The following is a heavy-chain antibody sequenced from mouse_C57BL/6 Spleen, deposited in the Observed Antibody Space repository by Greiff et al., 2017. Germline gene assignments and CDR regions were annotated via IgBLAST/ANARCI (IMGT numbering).Heavy chain of an antibody. CDR3: ARFQDSSGYGY. CDR1: GYTFTSYW. V-gene: IGHV1-61*01. Sequence: QVQLQQPGAELVRPGSSVTLSCKASGYTFTSYWMDWVKQRPGQGLEWIGNIYPSDSETHYNQKFKDKATLTVDKSSSTAYMQLSSLTSEDSAVYYCARFQDSSGYGYWGQGTTLTVSS. CDR2: IYPSDSET. J-gene: IGHJ2*01. D-gene: IGHD3-2*02.